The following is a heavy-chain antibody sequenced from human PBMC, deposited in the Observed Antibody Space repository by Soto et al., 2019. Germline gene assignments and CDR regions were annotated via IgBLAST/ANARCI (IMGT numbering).Heavy chain of an antibody. Sequence: QVHLVQSGAEVKKPGSSVKVSCKASGGTFSTSSINWLRQAPGQRPEWMGNILPVFGTADYAKKFRDRVTITADKSTNTAYMELRSLFSEDAAVYYCERGHEYGGNSDAFDIWGQGTVVTVSS. V-gene: IGHV1-69*14. J-gene: IGHJ3*02. D-gene: IGHD4-17*01. CDR1: GGTFSTSS. CDR2: ILPVFGTA. CDR3: ERGHEYGGNSDAFDI.